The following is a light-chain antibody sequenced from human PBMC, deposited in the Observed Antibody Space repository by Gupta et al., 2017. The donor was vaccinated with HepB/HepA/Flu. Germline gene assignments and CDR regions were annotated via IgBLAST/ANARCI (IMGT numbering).Light chain of an antibody. J-gene: IGKJ4*01. CDR1: QSLVHSNGQTY. V-gene: IGKV2-28*01. CDR2: LGS. Sequence: DVVMTQSPVSLPVTPGEPASISCRSSQSLVHSNGQTYLDWYLQKPGQSPQLLIYLGSNRASGVPDRCSGSGSGTDFTLRSSRVEAEDVGVYYCMQDLQAVTFGGGTKVEIK. CDR3: MQDLQAVT.